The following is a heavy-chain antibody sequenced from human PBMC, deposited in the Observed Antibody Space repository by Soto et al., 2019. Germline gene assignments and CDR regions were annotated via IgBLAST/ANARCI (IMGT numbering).Heavy chain of an antibody. CDR1: GGSIRSYY. J-gene: IGHJ6*02. V-gene: IGHV4-59*01. Sequence: QVRLQESGPGLVKPSETLSLTCIVSGGSIRSYYWSWIRQAPGKGLEWIGYLYNSGSTVYNASLKSRVTISVDTSKNQFSLKLNSVTAADTAVYYCARDLWGYCGTDCYPLDVWGQGTTVTVSS. CDR2: LYNSGST. CDR3: ARDLWGYCGTDCYPLDV. D-gene: IGHD2-21*02.